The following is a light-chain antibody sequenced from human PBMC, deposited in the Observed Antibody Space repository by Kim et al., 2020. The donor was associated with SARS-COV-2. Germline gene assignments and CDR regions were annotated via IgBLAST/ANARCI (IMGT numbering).Light chain of an antibody. V-gene: IGKV1-5*03. CDR1: ESVSVW. J-gene: IGKJ2*01. CDR3: HQYKTFYT. CDR2: KAS. Sequence: DIQLTQSPSTLSAYVGDRVTITCRASESVSVWLAWYQQKPGNAPKLLISKASSLQSGVPSRCSGSGSGTEFTLTISSLQPDDFATYFCHQYKTFYTFGQGTKLEI.